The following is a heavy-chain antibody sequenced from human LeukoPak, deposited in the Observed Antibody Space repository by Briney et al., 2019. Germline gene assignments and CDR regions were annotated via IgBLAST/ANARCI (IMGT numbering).Heavy chain of an antibody. V-gene: IGHV1-18*01. CDR1: GYTFTSYD. J-gene: IGHJ4*02. D-gene: IGHD4-17*01. Sequence: ASVKVSCKASGYTFTSYDINWVRQAPGQGLEWMGWISAYNGNTNYAQKLQGRVTMTTDTSTSTAYMELRSLRSDDTAVYYCARANYGDYSIDYWGQGTLVTVSS. CDR3: ARANYGDYSIDY. CDR2: ISAYNGNT.